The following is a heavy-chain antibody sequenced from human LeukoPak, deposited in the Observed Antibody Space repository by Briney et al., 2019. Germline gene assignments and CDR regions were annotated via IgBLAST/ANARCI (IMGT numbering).Heavy chain of an antibody. CDR3: AKEGVAAATADAFDI. CDR1: GFTFSSYA. CDR2: ISYDGSNK. D-gene: IGHD2-15*01. Sequence: PGRSLRLSCAASGFTFSSYAMHWVRQAPGKGLEWVAVISYDGSNKYYADSVKGRFTISRDNSKNTLYLQMNSLRAEDTAVYYCAKEGVAAATADAFDIWGQGTMVTVSS. J-gene: IGHJ3*02. V-gene: IGHV3-30-3*01.